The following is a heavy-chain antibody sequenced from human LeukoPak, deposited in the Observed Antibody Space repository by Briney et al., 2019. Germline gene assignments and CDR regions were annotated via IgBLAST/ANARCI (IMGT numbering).Heavy chain of an antibody. CDR1: GFTFPNAW. J-gene: IGHJ4*02. CDR3: ATEPRYERTTYYSPFDS. D-gene: IGHD3-22*01. Sequence: TGGSLRLSCAASGFTFPNAWMNWVRQAPGKGLEWVGRVMSKIDGETTDYAAPVRGRFTIWRDDSKDTLYLQMSSLKSEDTGISYCATEPRYERTTYYSPFDSWGQGTLVTVSS. V-gene: IGHV3-15*07. CDR2: VMSKIDGETT.